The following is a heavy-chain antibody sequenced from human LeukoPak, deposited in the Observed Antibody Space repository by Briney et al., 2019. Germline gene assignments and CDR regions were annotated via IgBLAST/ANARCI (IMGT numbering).Heavy chain of an antibody. CDR2: INPNSGGT. J-gene: IGHJ4*02. Sequence: ASVKVSCKASGYTFTGYYMHWVRQAPGQGLEWMGWINPNSGGTNYAQKFQGWVTMTRDTSISTAYMELSRLRSDDTAVHYCARGSSSGWRYYFDYWGQGTLVTVSS. D-gene: IGHD6-6*01. CDR1: GYTFTGYY. V-gene: IGHV1-2*04. CDR3: ARGSSSGWRYYFDY.